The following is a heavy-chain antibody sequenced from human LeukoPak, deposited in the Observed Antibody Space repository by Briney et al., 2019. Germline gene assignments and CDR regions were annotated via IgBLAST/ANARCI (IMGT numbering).Heavy chain of an antibody. CDR2: ISSSSSTI. V-gene: IGHV3-48*04. D-gene: IGHD5-18*01. J-gene: IGHJ4*02. CDR1: GFTFSSYS. Sequence: GGSLRLSCAASGFTFSSYSMNWVRQAPGKGLEWVSYISSSSSTIYYADSVKGRFTISRDNAKNSLYLQTNSLRAEDTAVYYCARARGYSYGYSFDYWGQGTLVTVSS. CDR3: ARARGYSYGYSFDY.